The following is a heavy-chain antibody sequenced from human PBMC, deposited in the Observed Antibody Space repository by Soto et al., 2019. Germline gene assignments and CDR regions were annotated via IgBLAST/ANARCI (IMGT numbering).Heavy chain of an antibody. V-gene: IGHV1-69*13. CDR1: AGTFSSYA. CDR3: ARGYGFGELSNFDY. CDR2: IIPIFGTA. J-gene: IGHJ4*02. D-gene: IGHD3-10*01. Sequence: SVKVSSHASAGTFSSYAISWVRQAPGQGLEWMGGIIPIFGTANYAQKFQGRVTITADESTSTAYMELSSLRSEDTAVYYCARGYGFGELSNFDYWGQGTLVTVSS.